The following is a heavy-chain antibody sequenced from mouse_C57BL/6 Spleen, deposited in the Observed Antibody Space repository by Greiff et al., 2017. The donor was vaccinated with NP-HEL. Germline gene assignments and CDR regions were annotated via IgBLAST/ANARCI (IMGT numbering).Heavy chain of an antibody. V-gene: IGHV1-54*01. J-gene: IGHJ2*01. CDR1: GYAFTNYL. D-gene: IGHD2-4*01. CDR3: ARLYDYGNDY. CDR2: INPGSGGT. Sequence: QVQLQQSGAELVRPGTSVKVSCKASGYAFTNYLIEWVKQRPGQGLEWIGVINPGSGGTNYNEKFKGKATLTADKSSSTAYMQLSSLTSEDSAVYYCARLYDYGNDYWGQGTTLTVSS.